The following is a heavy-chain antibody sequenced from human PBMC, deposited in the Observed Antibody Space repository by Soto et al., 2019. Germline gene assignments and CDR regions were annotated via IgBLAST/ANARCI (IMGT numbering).Heavy chain of an antibody. CDR3: ARAPTYYYDSSGYYPFDY. CDR1: GFTFSSYS. CDR2: ISSSSSYI. J-gene: IGHJ4*02. V-gene: IGHV3-21*01. D-gene: IGHD3-22*01. Sequence: GGSLRLSCAASGFTFSSYSMNWVRQAPGKGLEWVSSISSSSSYIYYADSVKGRFTISRDNAKNSLYLQMNSLRAEDTAVYYCARAPTYYYDSSGYYPFDYWGQGTLVTVSS.